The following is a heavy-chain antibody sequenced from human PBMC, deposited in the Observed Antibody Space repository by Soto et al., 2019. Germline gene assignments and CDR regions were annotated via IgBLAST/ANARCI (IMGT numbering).Heavy chain of an antibody. CDR2: ISRSTTTI. Sequence: EVQLVESGGGLVQPGGSLRLSCAASGFTFSWYFMSWVRQAPGQGLEYISYISRSTTTIFYADSVKGRFTISRDNAKSSLYLQMNSLRDEDTAVDYYARGDNGGLDYWGQGTLVTVSS. J-gene: IGHJ4*02. V-gene: IGHV3-48*02. D-gene: IGHD2-8*01. CDR1: GFTFSWYF. CDR3: ARGDNGGLDY.